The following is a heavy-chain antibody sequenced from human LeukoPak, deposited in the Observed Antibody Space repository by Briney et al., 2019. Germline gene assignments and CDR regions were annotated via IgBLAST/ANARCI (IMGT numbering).Heavy chain of an antibody. CDR3: AKDTVPHLKYSSSWYSGMDV. J-gene: IGHJ6*02. D-gene: IGHD6-13*01. CDR1: GIILSSYE. V-gene: IGHV3-48*03. CDR2: SSSSGTTM. Sequence: GGSLRLSCAASGIILSSYEMNWVRQAPGKGLEWISCSSSSGTTMYYADSVKGRFTISRDNAKNSLYLQMNSLRAEDTAVYYCAKDTVPHLKYSSSWYSGMDVWGQGTTVTVSS.